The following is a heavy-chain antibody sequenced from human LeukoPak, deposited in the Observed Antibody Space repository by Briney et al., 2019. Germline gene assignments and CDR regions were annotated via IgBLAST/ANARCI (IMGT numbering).Heavy chain of an antibody. CDR2: ITGTGGSI. V-gene: IGHV3-23*01. J-gene: IGHJ4*02. CDR3: AKERGYTSGLGSLDY. D-gene: IGHD6-19*01. Sequence: GGSLRLSCVASGFSFSSSAMSWVRQPPGKGLEWVSSITGTGGSIYYADSVKGRFTISRDNSKNTLFLQMNSLRAEDTAVYYCAKERGYTSGLGSLDYWGQGTLVTVST. CDR1: GFSFSSSA.